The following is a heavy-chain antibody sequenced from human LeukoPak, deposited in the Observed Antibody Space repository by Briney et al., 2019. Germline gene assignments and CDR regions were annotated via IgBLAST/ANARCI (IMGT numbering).Heavy chain of an antibody. Sequence: ASVKVSCKASGGTFSSYAISWVRQAPGQGLEWMGGITPIFGTANYAQKFQGRVTITTDESTSTAYMELSSLTSEDTAVYYCARDGYSYGEDSYYYYYMDVWGKGTTATVSS. CDR2: ITPIFGTA. V-gene: IGHV1-69*05. CDR1: GGTFSSYA. J-gene: IGHJ6*03. D-gene: IGHD5-18*01. CDR3: ARDGYSYGEDSYYYYYMDV.